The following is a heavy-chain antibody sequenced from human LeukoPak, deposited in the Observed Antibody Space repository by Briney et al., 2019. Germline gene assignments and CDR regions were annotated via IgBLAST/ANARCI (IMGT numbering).Heavy chain of an antibody. V-gene: IGHV1-18*04. CDR3: AIVDTTVGFDY. Sequence: ASVKVSCKTSGYTFTTYGITWVRQAPGQGLEWTGWISAYNGNTAYAQKFQGRVTVTTDTSTRTASMDLRSLRSDDTAVYYCAIVDTTVGFDYWGQGTLVTVSS. D-gene: IGHD5-18*01. CDR1: GYTFTTYG. J-gene: IGHJ4*02. CDR2: ISAYNGNT.